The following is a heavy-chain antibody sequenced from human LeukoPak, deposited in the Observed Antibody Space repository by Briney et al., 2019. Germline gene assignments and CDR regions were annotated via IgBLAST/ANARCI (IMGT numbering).Heavy chain of an antibody. D-gene: IGHD3-22*01. CDR3: ARQDYYYDSSGYYFFDY. Sequence: GGSLRLSCAASGFTFSGYWMSWVRQAPGKGLEWVANIKQDGSEKYYVDSVKGRFTISRDNAKNSLYLQMNSLRAEDTAVYYCARQDYYYDSSGYYFFDYWGQGTLVTVSS. V-gene: IGHV3-7*01. CDR1: GFTFSGYW. J-gene: IGHJ4*02. CDR2: IKQDGSEK.